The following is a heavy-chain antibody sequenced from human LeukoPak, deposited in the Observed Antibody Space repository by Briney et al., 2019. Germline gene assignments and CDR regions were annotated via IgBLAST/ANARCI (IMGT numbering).Heavy chain of an antibody. D-gene: IGHD3-22*01. CDR2: IIPIFGTA. V-gene: IGHV1-69*05. CDR3: AREYYYDSSGYHDAFDI. CDR1: GGTFSSYA. J-gene: IGHJ3*02. Sequence: SSVNVSCKASGGTFSSYAISWVRQAAGQGLDWMGRIIPIFGTANCAQKCQGRVTITKDESTSTAYMELSSLRSEDTAVYYCAREYYYDSSGYHDAFDIWGQGTMVTVSS.